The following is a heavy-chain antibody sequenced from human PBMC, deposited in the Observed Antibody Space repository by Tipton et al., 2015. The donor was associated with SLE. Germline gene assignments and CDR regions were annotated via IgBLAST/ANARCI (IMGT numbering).Heavy chain of an antibody. Sequence: LRLSCAASGITVSNNYMNWVRQAPGKGLEWIGEINHSGSTNYKPSLKSRVTISVDTSNNQFSLRLSSVTAADTAVYYCARDLSGSFYNSLYPRGVDVWGQGTTVTVSS. CDR2: INHSGST. CDR1: GITVSNNY. J-gene: IGHJ6*02. D-gene: IGHD3-10*01. CDR3: ARDLSGSFYNSLYPRGVDV. V-gene: IGHV4-34*09.